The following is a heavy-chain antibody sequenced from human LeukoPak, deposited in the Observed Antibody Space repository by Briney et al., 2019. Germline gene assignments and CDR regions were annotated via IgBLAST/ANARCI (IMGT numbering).Heavy chain of an antibody. J-gene: IGHJ4*02. CDR2: ISAYNGNT. Sequence: ASVKVSCKASGYTFTSYGISWVRQAPGQGLEWTGWISAYNGNTNYAQKLQGRVTMTTDTSTSTAYVELRSLRSDDTAVYYCARSFADIVVVPAAAVYNDYWGQGTLVTVSS. CDR1: GYTFTSYG. V-gene: IGHV1-18*01. D-gene: IGHD2-2*01. CDR3: ARSFADIVVVPAAAVYNDY.